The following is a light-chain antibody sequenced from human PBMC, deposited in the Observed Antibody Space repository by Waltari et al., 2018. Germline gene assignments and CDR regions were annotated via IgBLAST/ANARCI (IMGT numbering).Light chain of an antibody. Sequence: QSALTQPASVSGSPGQSITISCTGTSSDVGGYTFVSWYQQHPGTAPKLIIYGGSKWPSGVSNRFSGSKSGNTASLTISGLQAEDEAAYYCCSYTTSITWVFGGGTKLTVL. V-gene: IGLV2-23*01. CDR1: SSDVGGYTF. J-gene: IGLJ3*02. CDR2: GGS. CDR3: CSYTTSITWV.